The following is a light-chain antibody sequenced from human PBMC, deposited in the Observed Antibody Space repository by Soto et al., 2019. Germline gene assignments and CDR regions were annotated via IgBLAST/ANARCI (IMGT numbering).Light chain of an antibody. CDR3: QQYGSSPPIT. Sequence: EIVLTQSPGTLSLSPGERATLSCRASQSVSSSYLAWYQQKPGQAPRLLIYGASSRATGIPDRFSGSGSGTDFTHTISRLEPEDFAVDYCQQYGSSPPITFGQGTRLEIK. V-gene: IGKV3-20*01. CDR1: QSVSSSY. CDR2: GAS. J-gene: IGKJ5*01.